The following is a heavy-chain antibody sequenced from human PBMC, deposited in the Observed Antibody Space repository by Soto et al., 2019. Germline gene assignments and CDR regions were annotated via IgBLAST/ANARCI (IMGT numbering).Heavy chain of an antibody. V-gene: IGHV3-23*01. D-gene: IGHD3-22*01. CDR2: ISRTGDSA. Sequence: EGHLLESGGALVQPGGSLTLSCAASGFSFSDYAMSWVRQAPGKGLEWVSSISRTGDSAYYADSVKGRLAISRDRSKNRLSLQMNSLRVEDTAVYYCAKGPDGSGYYHNWFDSWGQGTLITVSS. CDR1: GFSFSDYA. CDR3: AKGPDGSGYYHNWFDS. J-gene: IGHJ5*01.